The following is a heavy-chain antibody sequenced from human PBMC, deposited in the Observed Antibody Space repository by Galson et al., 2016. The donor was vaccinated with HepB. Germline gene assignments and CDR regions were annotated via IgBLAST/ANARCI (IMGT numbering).Heavy chain of an antibody. J-gene: IGHJ3*01. D-gene: IGHD6-19*01. CDR1: GGSISSGNW. CDR3: ARHIAVSGTRGCDV. Sequence: SETLSLTCVVSGGSISSGNWWSWVRQPPGKGLEWIGEIYESGTTYYNPSLSSRVTVSMAKSNNHLYLRLDSVTVADTAVYFCARHIAVSGTRGCDVWGQGTMVTVSS. CDR2: IYESGTT. V-gene: IGHV4/OR15-8*02.